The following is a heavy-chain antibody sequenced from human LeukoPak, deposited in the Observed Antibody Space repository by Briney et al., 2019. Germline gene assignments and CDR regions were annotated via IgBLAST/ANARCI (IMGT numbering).Heavy chain of an antibody. CDR1: GYTFTSYG. D-gene: IGHD3-22*01. J-gene: IGHJ5*02. V-gene: IGHV1-18*01. CDR3: ARNSDYYDSSGYNWFDP. Sequence: ASVTVSCKASGYTFTSYGISWVRQAPGQGLEWMGWISAYNGNTNYAQKLQGRVTMTTDTSTSTAYMELRSLRSDDTAVYYCARNSDYYDSSGYNWFDPWGQGTLVTVSS. CDR2: ISAYNGNT.